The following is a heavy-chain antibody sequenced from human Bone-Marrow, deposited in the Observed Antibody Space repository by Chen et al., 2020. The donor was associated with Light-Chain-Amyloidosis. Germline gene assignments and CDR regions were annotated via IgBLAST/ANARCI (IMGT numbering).Heavy chain of an antibody. J-gene: IGHJ4*02. CDR2: IYPDDSDA. D-gene: IGHD5-12*01. CDR1: GYTFPNYW. V-gene: IGHV5-51*01. CDR3: ARRRDGYNFDY. Sequence: EVQLEQSGPEVKKPGESLKISCTGSGYTFPNYWIGWVRQMPGKGLEWMGVIYPDDSDARYSPSFEGQVTISADKSITTAYRQWRSLKASDTAMYYCARRRDGYNFDYWGQGTLVTVSS.